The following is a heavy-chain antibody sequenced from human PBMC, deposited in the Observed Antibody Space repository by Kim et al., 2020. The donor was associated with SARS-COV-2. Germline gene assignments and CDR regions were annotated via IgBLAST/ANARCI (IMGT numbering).Heavy chain of an antibody. D-gene: IGHD6-6*01. J-gene: IGHJ4*02. CDR2: INHSGST. V-gene: IGHV4-34*01. CDR3: ARGGLSIAARRGRPIWDY. Sequence: SETLSLTCAVYGGSFSGYYWSWIRQPPGKGLEWIGEINHSGSTNYNPSLKSRVTISVDTSKSQFSLKLSSVTAADTAVYYCARGGLSIAARRGRPIWDYWGQGTLAT. CDR1: GGSFSGYY.